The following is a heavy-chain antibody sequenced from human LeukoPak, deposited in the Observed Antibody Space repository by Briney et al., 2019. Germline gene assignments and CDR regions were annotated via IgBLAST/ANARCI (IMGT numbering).Heavy chain of an antibody. CDR2: IRYDRSNK. V-gene: IGHV3-30*02. CDR1: GFTFSSYG. D-gene: IGHD1-1*01. Sequence: GGSLRLSCAASGFTFSSYGIHWVRQAPGKGLEWVAFIRYDRSNKYHADSVKGRFTISRDNSKNTVYLQMNSLRAEDTAVYFCAKEYGYDYNYFYSMDVWGKGTTVTISS. CDR3: AKEYGYDYNYFYSMDV. J-gene: IGHJ6*03.